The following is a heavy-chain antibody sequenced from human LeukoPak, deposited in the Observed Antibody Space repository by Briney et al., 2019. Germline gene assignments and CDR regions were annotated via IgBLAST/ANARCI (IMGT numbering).Heavy chain of an antibody. V-gene: IGHV1-8*01. CDR3: ARGYPVYGMDV. CDR1: GYTFTSYD. J-gene: IGHJ6*02. CDR2: MNPNSSNT. Sequence: ASVKVSCKASGYTFTSYDINWVRQATGQGLEWMGRMNPNSSNTGYAQKFQGRVTMTRNTSISTAYMELSSLRSEDTAVYYCARGYPVYGMDVWGQGTTVTVSS.